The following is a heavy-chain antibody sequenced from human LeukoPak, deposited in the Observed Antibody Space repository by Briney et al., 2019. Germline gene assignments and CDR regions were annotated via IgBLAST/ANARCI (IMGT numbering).Heavy chain of an antibody. CDR2: IFYSGST. Sequence: SETLSLTCTVSGGSISSSSYYWGWIRQPPGKGLEWIGSIFYSGSTYYNPSLKSRVTVSLDTSKNQFSLKLSSVTAADTAVYYCARRRSSSSWRYDAFDIWGQGTMVTVSS. V-gene: IGHV4-39*07. J-gene: IGHJ3*02. CDR3: ARRRSSSSWRYDAFDI. CDR1: GGSISSSSYY. D-gene: IGHD6-13*01.